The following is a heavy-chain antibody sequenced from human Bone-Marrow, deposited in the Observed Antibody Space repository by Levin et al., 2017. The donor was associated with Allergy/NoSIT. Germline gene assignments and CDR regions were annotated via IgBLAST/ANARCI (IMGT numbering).Heavy chain of an antibody. J-gene: IGHJ6*04. CDR1: GGSVSSGSYY. V-gene: IGHV4-61*01. CDR2: IYYSGST. D-gene: IGHD6-13*01. Sequence: SETLSLTCTVSGGSVSSGSYYWSWIRQPPGKGLEWIGYIYYSGSTNYNPSLKSRVTISVDTSKNQFSLKLSSVTAADTAVYYCARGGDPGIAAVSGMDVWGKGTTVTVSS. CDR3: ARGGDPGIAAVSGMDV.